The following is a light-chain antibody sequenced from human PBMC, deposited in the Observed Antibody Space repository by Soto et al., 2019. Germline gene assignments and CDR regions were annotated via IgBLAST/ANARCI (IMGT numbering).Light chain of an antibody. CDR1: QSVSSN. J-gene: IGKJ1*01. Sequence: ELVMTQSPATLSVSPGGRATPSCRASQSVSSNLAWYQQKPGXXPXLLIYGASSRATGISARFSGSGSGTEFTLTISSLQSEDFAVYYCQQSSNWPRTFGQGTKVDIK. V-gene: IGKV3D-15*01. CDR3: QQSSNWPRT. CDR2: GAS.